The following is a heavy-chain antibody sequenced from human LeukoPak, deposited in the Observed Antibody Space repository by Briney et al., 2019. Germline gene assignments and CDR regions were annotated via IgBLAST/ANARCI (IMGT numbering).Heavy chain of an antibody. Sequence: PGGSLRLSCAASGFTFSNYWMTWVRQAPGKGLEWVANIKQDGSEKYYVDSVKGRFTISRDNAKNSLYLQMNSLRAEDTALYHCARGGLTIFGVVNYMDVWGKGTTVTVS. CDR2: IKQDGSEK. J-gene: IGHJ6*03. V-gene: IGHV3-7*03. CDR3: ARGGLTIFGVVNYMDV. D-gene: IGHD3-3*01. CDR1: GFTFSNYW.